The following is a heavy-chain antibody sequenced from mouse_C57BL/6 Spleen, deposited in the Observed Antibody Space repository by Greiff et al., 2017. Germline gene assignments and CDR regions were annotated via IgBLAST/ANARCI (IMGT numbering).Heavy chain of an antibody. CDR3: AGHEVRNDGYWYFDV. CDR1: GYTFTEYT. V-gene: IGHV1-62-2*01. CDR2: FYPGSGSI. Sequence: QVQLQESGAELVKPGASVKLSCKASGYTFTEYTIHWVKQRSGQGLEWIGWFYPGSGSIKYNEKFKDKATLTADKSSSTVYMELSRLTSEGSAIXFCAGHEVRNDGYWYFDVWGTGTTVTVSS. D-gene: IGHD2-3*01. J-gene: IGHJ1*03.